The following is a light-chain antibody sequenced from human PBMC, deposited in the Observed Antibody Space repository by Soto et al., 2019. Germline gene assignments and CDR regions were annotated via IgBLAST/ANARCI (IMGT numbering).Light chain of an antibody. CDR2: ADN. J-gene: IGLJ1*01. Sequence: QPVLTQPPSASGTPGQRVSISCSGSSSNIGSNSVQWHQQLPGTAPHPLIYADNQRPSGVPDRFSGSKSGTSASLAITGLQSGDEADYYCAAWDDSLNGFVFGTGTKLTVL. CDR1: SSNIGSNS. V-gene: IGLV1-44*01. CDR3: AAWDDSLNGFV.